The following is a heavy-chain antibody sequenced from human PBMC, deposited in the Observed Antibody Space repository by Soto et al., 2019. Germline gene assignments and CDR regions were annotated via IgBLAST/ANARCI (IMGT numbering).Heavy chain of an antibody. CDR1: GFTFSSYA. J-gene: IGHJ4*02. CDR3: AKDQTTYGQPNVDY. V-gene: IGHV3-23*01. D-gene: IGHD3-10*01. Sequence: EVQLLESGGGLVQPGGSLRLSCAASGFTFSSYAMSWVRQAPGKGLEWVSAISGSGGSTYYADSVKGRFTISRDNSQHTLYLQMNSLRAEDSAVYSCAKDQTTYGQPNVDYWGQGTLVTVSS. CDR2: ISGSGGST.